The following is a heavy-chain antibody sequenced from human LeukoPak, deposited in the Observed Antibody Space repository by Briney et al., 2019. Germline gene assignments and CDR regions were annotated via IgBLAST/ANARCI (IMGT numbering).Heavy chain of an antibody. J-gene: IGHJ4*02. Sequence: PPGGSLRLSCAASGFTFSSYAMSWVRQAPGKGLEWVSAISGSGGSTYYADSVKGRFTISRDISKNTLYLQMNSLRAEDTAVYYCAKDLAYYDSSGYPVDPFDYWGQGTLVTVSS. CDR2: ISGSGGST. CDR1: GFTFSSYA. D-gene: IGHD3-22*01. CDR3: AKDLAYYDSSGYPVDPFDY. V-gene: IGHV3-23*01.